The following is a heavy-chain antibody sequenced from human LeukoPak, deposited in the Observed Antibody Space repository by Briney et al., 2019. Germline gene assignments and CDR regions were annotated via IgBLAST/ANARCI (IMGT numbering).Heavy chain of an antibody. CDR1: GSIFTSYW. D-gene: IGHD1-1*01. J-gene: IGHJ4*02. Sequence: GASLQICCEGSGSIFTSYWIGWVRQLPGKGLEWMGIIYPGDSDTRYSPSFQGQVTISADKSISTAYLQWSSLKASDTAMYYCARHSVGNFDYWGQGTLVTVSS. CDR2: IYPGDSDT. CDR3: ARHSVGNFDY. V-gene: IGHV5-51*01.